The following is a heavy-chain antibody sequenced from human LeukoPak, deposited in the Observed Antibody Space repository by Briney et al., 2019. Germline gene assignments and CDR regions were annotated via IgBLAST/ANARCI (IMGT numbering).Heavy chain of an antibody. CDR2: IYYSGST. CDR3: ATTPGRGRRLRNFDN. V-gene: IGHV4-31*03. D-gene: IGHD2-21*01. Sequence: PSQTLSLTCTVSVGSISGGGYYWSWIRQHPGKGLEWIGYIYYSGSTYYNPSLKSRVTISVDTSKNQFSLKLSSVTAADTAVYYCATTPGRGRRLRNFDNWGERTLVTVSS. CDR1: VGSISGGGYY. J-gene: IGHJ4*02.